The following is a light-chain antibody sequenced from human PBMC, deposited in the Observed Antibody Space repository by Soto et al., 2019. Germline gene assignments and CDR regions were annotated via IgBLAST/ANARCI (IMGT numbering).Light chain of an antibody. CDR2: AAA. Sequence: DIQMTQARSSLSAPVGDRVTITCRASQTINSYLNWYQQKPGKAPNLLIHAAATLQGGVPSKFSGSGSGTDYTLPLSRLQPEDFAPYYCQQSYSTFTYGGGTKVDIK. CDR1: QTINSY. J-gene: IGKJ4*01. CDR3: QQSYSTFT. V-gene: IGKV1-39*01.